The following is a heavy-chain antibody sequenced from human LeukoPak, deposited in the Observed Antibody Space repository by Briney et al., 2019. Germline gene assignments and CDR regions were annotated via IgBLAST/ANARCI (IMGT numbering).Heavy chain of an antibody. V-gene: IGHV3-21*01. Sequence: PGGSLRLSCAASGFTFSSYSMNWVRQAPGKGLEWVSSISSSSYIYYADSVKGRFTISRDNAKNSLYLQMNSLRAEDTAVYYCARDYYDILTGYSTHDAFDIWGQGTMVTVSS. CDR1: GFTFSSYS. CDR2: ISSSSYI. CDR3: ARDYYDILTGYSTHDAFDI. D-gene: IGHD3-9*01. J-gene: IGHJ3*02.